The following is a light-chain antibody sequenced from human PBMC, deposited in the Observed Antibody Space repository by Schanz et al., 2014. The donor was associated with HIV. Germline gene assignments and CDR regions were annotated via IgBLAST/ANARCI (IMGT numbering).Light chain of an antibody. Sequence: QSLLTQPPSVSGTPGQSVTISCSGSRSTLERTPVDWYQHLPGTAPRLLIRNNDVRPSGVPDRFSGSKSGTSASLAISGLQSADEADYYCAAWDDSLSSLSGPYVFGTGTKLTVL. J-gene: IGLJ1*01. V-gene: IGLV1-44*01. CDR1: RSTLERTP. CDR3: AAWDDSLSSLSGPYV. CDR2: NND.